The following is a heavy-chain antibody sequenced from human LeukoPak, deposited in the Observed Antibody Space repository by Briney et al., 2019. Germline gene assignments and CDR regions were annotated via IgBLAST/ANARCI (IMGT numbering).Heavy chain of an antibody. D-gene: IGHD6-13*01. Sequence: PGGSLRLSCAASGFSFSSYSMNWVRQAPGKGLEWVSTISGRTDGPYYADSVKGRFTTSRDNSKNTMYLQINNVRAEDTAVYYCAKVETAAAATLRGFDYWGQGTLVTVSS. J-gene: IGHJ4*02. CDR2: ISGRTDGP. CDR1: GFSFSSYS. CDR3: AKVETAAAATLRGFDY. V-gene: IGHV3-23*01.